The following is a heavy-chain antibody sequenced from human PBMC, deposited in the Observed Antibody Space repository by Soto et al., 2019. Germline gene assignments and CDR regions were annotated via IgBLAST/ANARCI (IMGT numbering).Heavy chain of an antibody. J-gene: IGHJ4*02. V-gene: IGHV4-61*01. D-gene: IGHD3-9*01. CDR1: GGSVSSGSYY. CDR2: IYYSGST. CDR3: ARDAKGGYDILTGYYYFDY. Sequence: SETLSLTCTVSGGSVSSGSYYWSWIRQPPGKGLEWIGYIYYSGSTNYNPSLKSRVTISVDTSKNQFSLKLSSVTAADTAMYYCARDAKGGYDILTGYYYFDYWGQGTLVTVSS.